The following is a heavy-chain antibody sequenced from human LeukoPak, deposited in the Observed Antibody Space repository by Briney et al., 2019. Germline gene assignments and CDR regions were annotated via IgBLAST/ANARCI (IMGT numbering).Heavy chain of an antibody. D-gene: IGHD3-22*01. V-gene: IGHV3-48*03. CDR1: GFTFSSYE. CDR3: ARDGSLYYYDSSGYYFDY. Sequence: GGSLGLSCAASGFTFSSYEMNWVRQAPGKGLEWVSYISSSGSTIYYADSVKGRFTISRDNAKNSLYLQMNSLRAEDTAVYYCARDGSLYYYDSSGYYFDYWGQGTLVTVSS. CDR2: ISSSGSTI. J-gene: IGHJ4*02.